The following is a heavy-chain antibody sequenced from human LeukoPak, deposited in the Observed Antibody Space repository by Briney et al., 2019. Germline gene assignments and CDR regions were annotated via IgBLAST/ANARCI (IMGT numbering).Heavy chain of an antibody. V-gene: IGHV4-61*02. D-gene: IGHD6-13*01. CDR2: IYTSGST. J-gene: IGHJ4*02. CDR1: GGSISSGSYY. Sequence: SQTLSLTRTVSGGSISSGSYYWSWIRQPAGKGLEWIGRIYTSGSTNYNPSLKSRVTISVDTSKNQFSLKLSSVTAADTAVYYCARSIAAAGAPFDHWGQGTLVTVSS. CDR3: ARSIAAAGAPFDH.